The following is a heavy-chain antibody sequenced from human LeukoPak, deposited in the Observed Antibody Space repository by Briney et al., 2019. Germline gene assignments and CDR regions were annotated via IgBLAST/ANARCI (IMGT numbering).Heavy chain of an antibody. CDR2: IISSSSTI. CDR3: AKGRVAAAADAFDI. CDR1: GFTFSSYS. V-gene: IGHV3-48*04. D-gene: IGHD6-13*01. J-gene: IGHJ3*02. Sequence: PGGSLRLSCAASGFTFSSYSMNWVRQAPGKGLEWVSYIISSSSTIYYADSVKGRFTISRDNAKNSLYLQMNSLRAEDTAVYYCAKGRVAAAADAFDIWGQGTMVTVSS.